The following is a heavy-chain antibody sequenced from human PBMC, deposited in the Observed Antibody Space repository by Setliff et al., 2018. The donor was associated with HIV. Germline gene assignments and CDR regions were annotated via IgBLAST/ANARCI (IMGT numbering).Heavy chain of an antibody. D-gene: IGHD6-13*01. J-gene: IGHJ5*02. CDR2: ISASGGNT. Sequence: PGGSLRLSCAASGFTFSNYAMSWVRQAPGKGLEWVSGISASGGNTYHADSVKGRFTISRDNSKNTLYLQMNSLKSEDTAVYYCVAATTEGFDPWGQGTLVTVSS. CDR3: VAATTEGFDP. CDR1: GFTFSNYA. V-gene: IGHV3-23*01.